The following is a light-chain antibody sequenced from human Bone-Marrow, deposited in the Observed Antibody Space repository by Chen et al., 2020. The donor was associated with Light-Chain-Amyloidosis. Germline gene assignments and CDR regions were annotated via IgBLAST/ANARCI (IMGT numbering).Light chain of an antibody. V-gene: IGLV3-21*02. CDR3: QVWDRSSDRPV. CDR2: VDS. J-gene: IGLJ3*02. CDR1: NIGSTS. Sequence: SYVLTQPSSVSVAPGQTATIACGGNNIGSTSVHGYQQTPGQAPLLGVYVDSDRPSGIPERLSGSNSGNTATLTISRVEAGDEADYYCQVWDRSSDRPVFGGGTKLTVL.